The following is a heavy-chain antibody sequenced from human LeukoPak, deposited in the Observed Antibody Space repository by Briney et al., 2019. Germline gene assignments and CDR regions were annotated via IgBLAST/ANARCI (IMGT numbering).Heavy chain of an antibody. CDR1: GFTFSSYA. V-gene: IGHV3-30-3*01. CDR3: ARESVVGATEGFDP. D-gene: IGHD1-26*01. CDR2: ISYDGSNK. J-gene: IGHJ5*02. Sequence: GRSLRLSCAASGFTFSSYAMHWVRQAPGKGLEWVAVISYDGSNKYYADSVKGRFTISRDNSKNTLYLQMNSLRAEDTAVYYCARESVVGATEGFDPWGQGTLVTVSS.